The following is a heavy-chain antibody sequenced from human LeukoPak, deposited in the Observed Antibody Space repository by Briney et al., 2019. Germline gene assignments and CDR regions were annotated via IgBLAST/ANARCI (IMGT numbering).Heavy chain of an antibody. Sequence: ASVKVSCKASGYTFTNFAINWVRQAPGQGPEWIGWINTITGNPTYAQGFTGRFVFSLDTSVSTAYLQISSLEAEDTAVYYCTRXQDXRXXRYRRDFDYWGQGTLVTVSS. CDR3: TRXQDXRXXRYRRDFDY. D-gene: IGHD1-26*01. CDR2: INTITGNP. J-gene: IGHJ4*02. V-gene: IGHV7-4-1*02. CDR1: GYTFTNFA.